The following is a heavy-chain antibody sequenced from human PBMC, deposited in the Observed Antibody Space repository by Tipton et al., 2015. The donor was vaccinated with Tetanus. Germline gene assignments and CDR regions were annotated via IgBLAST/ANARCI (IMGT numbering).Heavy chain of an antibody. V-gene: IGHV4-61*01. CDR2: IYYSGST. CDR3: ARVVEVAVAGMGLYYFDY. D-gene: IGHD6-19*01. CDR1: GGSVSSGSYY. Sequence: TLSLTCTVSGGSVSSGSYYWSWIRQPPGKGLEWIGYIYYSGSTNYNPSLKSRVTISVDTSKNQFSLKLSSVTAADTAVYYCARVVEVAVAGMGLYYFDYWGRGTLVTVSS. J-gene: IGHJ4*02.